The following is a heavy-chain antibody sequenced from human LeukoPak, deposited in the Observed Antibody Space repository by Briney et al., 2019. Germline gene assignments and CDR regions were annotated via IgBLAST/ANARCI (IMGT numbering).Heavy chain of an antibody. CDR2: ISAYNGNT. CDR1: GYTFTSYG. V-gene: IGHV1-18*01. CDR3: ARAGGRSWFDP. J-gene: IGHJ5*02. Sequence: ASVKVSCKASGYTFTSYGISWVRQAPGQGLEWMGWISAYNGNTNYAQKLQGRVTMTKDTSTSTAYMELSRLTSDDTAVYYCARAGGRSWFDPWGQGTLVTVSS.